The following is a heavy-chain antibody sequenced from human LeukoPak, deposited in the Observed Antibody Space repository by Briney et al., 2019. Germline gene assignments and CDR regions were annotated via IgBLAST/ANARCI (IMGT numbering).Heavy chain of an antibody. CDR3: ARDGPDNYGSMDV. J-gene: IGHJ6*02. D-gene: IGHD4-17*01. V-gene: IGHV3-53*01. CDR2: IYSGGST. CDR1: RFTVSSNY. Sequence: PGGCLRLSCAASRFTVSSNYMSWVRQAPARGLEGVSFIYSGGSTYYAESVKCRFTISRDNSKNTLYLQMNSLRAEDTAVYYCARDGPDNYGSMDVWGQGTTVTVSS.